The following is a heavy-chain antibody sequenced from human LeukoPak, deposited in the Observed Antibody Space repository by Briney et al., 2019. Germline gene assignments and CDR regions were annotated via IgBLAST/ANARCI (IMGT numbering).Heavy chain of an antibody. Sequence: SGGSLRLSCAASGFTFSSYAMHWVRQAPGKGLEYVSAISSNGGSTYYANSVKGRFTISRDNSKNTLYLQMGSLRAEDMAVYYCARGDTPYYYDSSWGQGTLVTVSS. CDR1: GFTFSSYA. V-gene: IGHV3-64*01. CDR2: ISSNGGST. J-gene: IGHJ4*02. CDR3: ARGDTPYYYDSS. D-gene: IGHD3-22*01.